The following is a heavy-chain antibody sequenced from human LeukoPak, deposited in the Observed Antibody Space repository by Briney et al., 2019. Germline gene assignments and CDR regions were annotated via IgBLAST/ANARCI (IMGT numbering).Heavy chain of an antibody. CDR2: FHPEDGET. Sequence: ASVKVSCKVSGYTVTELSMHWVRQSPGKGLEWMGGFHPEDGETIYAQKFQGRVTITADESTSTAYMELSSLRSEDTAVYYCARVDTAMALDYWGQGTLVTVSS. J-gene: IGHJ4*02. CDR3: ARVDTAMALDY. D-gene: IGHD5-18*01. CDR1: GYTVTELS. V-gene: IGHV1-24*01.